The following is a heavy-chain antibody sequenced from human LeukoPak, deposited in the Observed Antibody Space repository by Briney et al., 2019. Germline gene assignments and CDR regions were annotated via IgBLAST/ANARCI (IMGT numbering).Heavy chain of an antibody. J-gene: IGHJ6*03. CDR2: ISGSGGST. CDR3: ARESVQWLVYYYYYYMDV. CDR1: GFTFSSYG. V-gene: IGHV3-23*01. Sequence: PGGSLRLSCAASGFTFSSYGMSWVRQAPGKGLEWVSAISGSGGSTDYADSVKGRFTISRDNSKNTLYLQMNSLRAEDTAVYYCARESVQWLVYYYYYYMDVWGKGTTVTVS. D-gene: IGHD6-19*01.